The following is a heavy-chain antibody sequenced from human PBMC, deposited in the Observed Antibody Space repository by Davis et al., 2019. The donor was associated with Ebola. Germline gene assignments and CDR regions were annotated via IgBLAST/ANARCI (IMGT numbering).Heavy chain of an antibody. J-gene: IGHJ5*02. CDR3: ARGGAVAGP. Sequence: SETLSLTCTVSGGSLSNYYWSWVRQPPGKGLEWIAYIFNSGTTNYNPSLKGRVTMSLDMSKNQFSLKLSSVTAADTAVYYCARGGAVAGPWGQGTLVTVSS. D-gene: IGHD6-19*01. CDR2: IFNSGTT. V-gene: IGHV4-59*12. CDR1: GGSLSNYY.